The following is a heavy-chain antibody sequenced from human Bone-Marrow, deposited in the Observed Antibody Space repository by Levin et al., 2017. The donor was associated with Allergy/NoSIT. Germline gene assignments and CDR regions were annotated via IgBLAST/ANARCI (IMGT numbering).Heavy chain of an antibody. CDR1: GFTFTTYA. CDR2: ISNDGFNK. CDR3: ARGLNSGYDNYYYGMDV. D-gene: IGHD5-12*01. Sequence: GESLKISCAASGFTFTTYAMHWVRQAPGRGLEWVAVISNDGFNKFYADSVKGRFTISRDNSKNTLYLKMNSLRAEDTAFYYCARGLNSGYDNYYYGMDVWGQGTTVTVSS. V-gene: IGHV3-30*04. J-gene: IGHJ6*02.